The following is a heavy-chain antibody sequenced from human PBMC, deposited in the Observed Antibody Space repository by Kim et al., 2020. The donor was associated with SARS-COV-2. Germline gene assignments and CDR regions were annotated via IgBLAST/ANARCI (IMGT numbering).Heavy chain of an antibody. D-gene: IGHD6-13*01. J-gene: IGHJ4*02. CDR3: ARGHSSNWYFDS. V-gene: IGHV4-59*01. CDR1: GGSITNYY. CDR2: IYYSGGT. Sequence: SETLSLTCTVSGGSITNYYCSCIRQSPGKGLEWIGYIYYSGGTNYNPSLKSRVTISVDTSKNQFSLKLSSVTAADTAVYYCARGHSSNWYFDSWGQGTLV.